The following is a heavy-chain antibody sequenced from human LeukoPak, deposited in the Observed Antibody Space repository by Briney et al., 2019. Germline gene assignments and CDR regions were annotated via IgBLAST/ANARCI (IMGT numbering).Heavy chain of an antibody. CDR2: ISYDGSNK. D-gene: IGHD4-17*01. J-gene: IGHJ4*02. V-gene: IGHV3-30-3*01. Sequence: SGGSLRLSCAASGFTFSSYALHWVRQAPGKGLEWVAVISYDGSNKYYADSVKGRFTISRDNSKNTLYLQMNSLRAEDTAVYYCAKGHSDYGTGFDLWGRGTLVTVSS. CDR3: AKGHSDYGTGFDL. CDR1: GFTFSSYA.